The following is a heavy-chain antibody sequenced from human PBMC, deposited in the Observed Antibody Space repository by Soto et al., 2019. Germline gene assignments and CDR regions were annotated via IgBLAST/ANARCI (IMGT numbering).Heavy chain of an antibody. Sequence: PGGSLRLSCAASGFIFNSYGMSWVRQAPGMGLEWVSVISGSGAFIYYADSVKGRFSISRDNSRNTLHLQMNSLRAEDTAVYYCAKDIVYDSSGYYYVSAFDVWGQGTMVT. CDR1: GFIFNSYG. CDR3: AKDIVYDSSGYYYVSAFDV. CDR2: ISGSGAFI. J-gene: IGHJ3*01. D-gene: IGHD3-22*01. V-gene: IGHV3-23*01.